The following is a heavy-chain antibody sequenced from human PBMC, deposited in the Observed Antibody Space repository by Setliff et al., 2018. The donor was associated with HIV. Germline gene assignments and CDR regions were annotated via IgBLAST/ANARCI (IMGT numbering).Heavy chain of an antibody. CDR2: IYYSGST. J-gene: IGHJ3*02. V-gene: IGHV4-30-4*08. CDR3: ARDQGDTPSRGDI. CDR1: GGSISSGDYY. D-gene: IGHD1-26*01. Sequence: SETLSLTCTVSGGSISSGDYYWSWIRQYPGQGLEWIGYIYYSGSTYYNPSLKSRVTISIDTSRNQFSLNLKSVTAADTAAYYCARDQGDTPSRGDIWGQGTMVTVS.